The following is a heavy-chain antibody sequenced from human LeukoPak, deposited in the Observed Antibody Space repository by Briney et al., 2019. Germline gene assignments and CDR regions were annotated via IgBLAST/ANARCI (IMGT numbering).Heavy chain of an antibody. D-gene: IGHD2-2*01. CDR1: GGSISSSSYY. J-gene: IGHJ6*03. CDR2: IYYSGST. V-gene: IGHV4-39*01. Sequence: SETLSLTCTVSGGSISSSSYYWGWIRQPPGKGLEWIGSIYYSGSTYYNPSLKSRVTISVDTSKNQFSLKLSSVTAADTAVYYCARLPLGYCSSTSCSDNRARHYYYYMDVWGKGTTVTVSS. CDR3: ARLPLGYCSSTSCSDNRARHYYYYMDV.